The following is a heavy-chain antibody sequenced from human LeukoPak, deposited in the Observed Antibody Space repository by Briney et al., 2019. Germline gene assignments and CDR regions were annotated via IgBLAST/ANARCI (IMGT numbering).Heavy chain of an antibody. V-gene: IGHV4-59*01. Sequence: PSETLSLTCAVYGGSFSGYYWSWIRQPPGKGLEWIGYVYYRGSTNYNPSLKSRVSISVDTSKNQFSLKLSSVTAADTAVYYCARVYAPPDNWYFDLWGRGTRSTVSS. J-gene: IGHJ2*01. CDR2: VYYRGST. CDR1: GGSFSGYY. D-gene: IGHD2-8*01. CDR3: ARVYAPPDNWYFDL.